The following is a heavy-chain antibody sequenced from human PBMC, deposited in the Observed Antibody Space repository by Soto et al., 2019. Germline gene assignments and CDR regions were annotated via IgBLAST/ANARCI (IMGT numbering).Heavy chain of an antibody. D-gene: IGHD6-6*01. CDR2: ISSSSSYI. V-gene: IGHV3-21*01. J-gene: IGHJ4*02. CDR1: GFTFSSYS. CDR3: ARDLYSSSARYLDY. Sequence: EVQLVESGGGLVKPGGSLRLSCAASGFTFSSYSMNWVRQAPGKGLEWVSSISSSSSYIYYADSVKGRFTISRDNAKNSLYLQMSSLRVEDTAVYYCARDLYSSSARYLDYWGQGTLVTVSS.